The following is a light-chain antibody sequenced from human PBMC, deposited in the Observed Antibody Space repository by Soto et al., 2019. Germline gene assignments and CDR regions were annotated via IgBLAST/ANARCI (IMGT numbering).Light chain of an antibody. CDR3: QQRSNWPPKLT. CDR1: QSVSSY. CDR2: DAS. J-gene: IGKJ4*01. Sequence: EIVLTQSPATLSLSPGERATLSCRTSQSVSSYLAWYQQKPGQAPRLLIYDASNRATGIPARFSGSGSGTDFTLTISSLEPEDFAVYYCQQRSNWPPKLTFGGGTKVEIK. V-gene: IGKV3-11*01.